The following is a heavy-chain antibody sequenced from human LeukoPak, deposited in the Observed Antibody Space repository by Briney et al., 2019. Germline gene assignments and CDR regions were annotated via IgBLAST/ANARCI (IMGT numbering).Heavy chain of an antibody. CDR2: INPNSGGT. D-gene: IGHD3-10*01. CDR1: GGTFSSYA. J-gene: IGHJ4*02. CDR3: AREGYYYGSGSYPYGY. V-gene: IGHV1-2*02. Sequence: ASVKVSCKASGGTFSSYAISWVRQAPGQGLEWMGWINPNSGGTNYAQKFQGRVTMTRDTSISTAYMELSSLRSEDTAVYYCAREGYYYGSGSYPYGYWGQGTLVTVSS.